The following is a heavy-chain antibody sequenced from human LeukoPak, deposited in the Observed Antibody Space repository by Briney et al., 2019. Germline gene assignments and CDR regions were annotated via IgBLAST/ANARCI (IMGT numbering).Heavy chain of an antibody. CDR3: ARDPYSGNYGNDYYYYMDV. CDR2: IKEDGTEK. J-gene: IGHJ6*03. Sequence: GGSLRLSCEVSGFTFNRHSMSWIRQAPGKGLEWVAKIKEDGTEKYYVGSVEGRFTISRDNAKNSLYLQMDSLGPDDTAVYYCARDPYSGNYGNDYYYYMDVWGKGTTVTISS. D-gene: IGHD1-26*01. V-gene: IGHV3-7*01. CDR1: GFTFNRHS.